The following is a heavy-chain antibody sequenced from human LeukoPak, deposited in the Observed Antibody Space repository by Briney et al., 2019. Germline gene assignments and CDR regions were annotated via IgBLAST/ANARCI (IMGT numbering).Heavy chain of an antibody. V-gene: IGHV1-18*01. CDR3: ARLIEGGSTILGDPVIDP. Sequence: GASVKVSCKASGYTFPSYAISWVRQAPGHGLEWMGWISPYNGNTNYAQKFQGRVTITADKSTSTAYMELSSLRSEDTAVYYCARLIEGGSTILGDPVIDPWGQGTLVTVSS. D-gene: IGHD3-10*01. CDR2: ISPYNGNT. CDR1: GYTFPSYA. J-gene: IGHJ5*02.